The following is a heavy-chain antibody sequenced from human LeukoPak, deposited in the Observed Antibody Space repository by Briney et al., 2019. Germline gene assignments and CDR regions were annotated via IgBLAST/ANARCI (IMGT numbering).Heavy chain of an antibody. D-gene: IGHD3-22*01. J-gene: IGHJ4*02. CDR2: IKSKTDGGTT. CDR1: GFTFSNAW. Sequence: GGSLRLSCAASGFTFSNAWMSWVRQAPGKGLEWVGRIKSKTDGGTTDYAAPVKGRFTISRDDSKNTPYLQMNSLKTEDTAVYYCTTDDYYDSSGYYSDYWGQGTLVTVSS. CDR3: TTDDYYDSSGYYSDY. V-gene: IGHV3-15*01.